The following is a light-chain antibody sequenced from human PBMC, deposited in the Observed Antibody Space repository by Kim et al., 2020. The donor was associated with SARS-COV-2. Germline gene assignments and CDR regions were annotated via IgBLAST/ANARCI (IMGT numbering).Light chain of an antibody. CDR3: QAWDSSTAV. V-gene: IGLV3-1*01. CDR1: QLADKY. J-gene: IGLJ3*02. CDR2: DDD. Sequence: SYELTQPPSVSVSPGQTASITCSGDQLADKYACWYLQKPGQSPVLVIYDDDKRPSGIPERFSGSNSGDTATLTISGTQPMDEADYYCQAWDSSTAVFGGGTQLTVL.